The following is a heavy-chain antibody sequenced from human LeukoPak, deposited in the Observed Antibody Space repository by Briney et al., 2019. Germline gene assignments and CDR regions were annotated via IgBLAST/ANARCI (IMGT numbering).Heavy chain of an antibody. D-gene: IGHD2-21*02. CDR3: ARDRLPTGDSFFDY. J-gene: IGHJ4*02. Sequence: GGSLRLSCAASGFTFSSYGMHWVRQAPGKGLEWVAVISYDGSNKYYADSVKGRFTISRDNSKNTLYLQMNSLRAEDTAVYYCARDRLPTGDSFFDYWGQGTLVTVSS. V-gene: IGHV3-30*03. CDR2: ISYDGSNK. CDR1: GFTFSSYG.